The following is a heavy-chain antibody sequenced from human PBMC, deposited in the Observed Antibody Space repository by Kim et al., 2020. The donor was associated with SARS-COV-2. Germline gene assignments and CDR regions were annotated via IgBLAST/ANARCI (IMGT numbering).Heavy chain of an antibody. Sequence: ASVKVSCKASGYTFTNYKLHWVRQAPGHGLEWMAIITPSPGDTTYAQKFQDRVTMTRDTSTSTAYLELTSLRSDDTAVYYCARDGGGTVVAPGPTAYTLDVGGQGTTGTGS. CDR3: ARDGGGTVVAPGPTAYTLDV. D-gene: IGHD3-16*01. CDR1: GYTFTNYK. J-gene: IGHJ6*02. CDR2: ITPSPGDT. V-gene: IGHV1-46*01.